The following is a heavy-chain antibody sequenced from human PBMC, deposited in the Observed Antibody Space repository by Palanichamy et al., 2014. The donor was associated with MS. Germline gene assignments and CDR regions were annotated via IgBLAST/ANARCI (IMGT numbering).Heavy chain of an antibody. D-gene: IGHD6-13*01. CDR2: INPNSGGT. CDR3: ARGSAGLAAAGYFGY. V-gene: IGHV1-2*06. Sequence: QVQLVQSGAEVKKPGASVKVSCKASGYTFTGYYIHWVRQAPGQGLEWMGRINPNSGGTNYPQKFQDRVTMTRDTSISTAYMELSRLTSDDTAVYYCARGSAGLAAAGYFGYWGQGILVTVSS. J-gene: IGHJ4*02. CDR1: GYTFTGYY.